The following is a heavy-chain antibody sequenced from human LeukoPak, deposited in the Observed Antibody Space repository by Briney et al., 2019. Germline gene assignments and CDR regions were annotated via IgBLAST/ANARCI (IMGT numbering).Heavy chain of an antibody. CDR3: ARSRAAGSPFDY. Sequence: GGSLRLSCAASGFTVNNNYMTWVRQAPGKGLEWVSVIYSGGSTYYADSVKGRFTIPRDNSKNTLYLQMNSLRAEDTAVYYCARSRAAGSPFDYWGQGTLVTVSS. J-gene: IGHJ4*02. D-gene: IGHD6-13*01. CDR2: IYSGGST. CDR1: GFTVNNNY. V-gene: IGHV3-53*01.